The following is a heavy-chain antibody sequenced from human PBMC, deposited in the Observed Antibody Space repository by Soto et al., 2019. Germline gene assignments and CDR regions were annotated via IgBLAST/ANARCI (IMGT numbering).Heavy chain of an antibody. D-gene: IGHD5-12*01. Sequence: GSLRLSCAASGFTFDDYAMHWVRQPPGKGLEWIGYIYYSGSTNYNPSLKSRVTISVDTSKNQFSLKLSSVTAADTAVYYCARAVYSGYDYYFDYWGQGTLVTVSS. V-gene: IGHV4-59*01. CDR2: IYYSGST. CDR1: GFTFDDYA. CDR3: ARAVYSGYDYYFDY. J-gene: IGHJ4*02.